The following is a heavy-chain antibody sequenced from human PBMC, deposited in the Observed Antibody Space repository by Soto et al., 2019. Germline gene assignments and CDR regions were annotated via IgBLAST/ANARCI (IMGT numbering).Heavy chain of an antibody. D-gene: IGHD6-13*01. Sequence: QLQLQESGPGLVKPSETLSLTCTVSGGSISSSSFHWGWIRQPPGKGLEWIGSIYYSGSTYYSPSLRSRVTISVDTSKNQFSLKLGSVNAADTAVYYCARRGRAAGTDWWFDPGGQGTLVTVSS. CDR1: GGSISSSSFH. CDR2: IYYSGST. CDR3: ARRGRAAGTDWWFDP. V-gene: IGHV4-39*01. J-gene: IGHJ5*02.